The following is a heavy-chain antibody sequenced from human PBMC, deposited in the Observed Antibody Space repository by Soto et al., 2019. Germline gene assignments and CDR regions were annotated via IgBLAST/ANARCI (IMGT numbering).Heavy chain of an antibody. V-gene: IGHV3-23*01. D-gene: IGHD4-17*01. CDR2: ISDAAGSA. Sequence: GGSLRLSCAASGFTFSSYDMHWVRQFPGKGLEWVSTISDAAGSAYYVDSVKGRFTISRDNSKKTLYLQMNSLRAEDSAVYYCARPYGGKIGDAPDLWGPGTMVTVSS. J-gene: IGHJ3*01. CDR3: ARPYGGKIGDAPDL. CDR1: GFTFSSYD.